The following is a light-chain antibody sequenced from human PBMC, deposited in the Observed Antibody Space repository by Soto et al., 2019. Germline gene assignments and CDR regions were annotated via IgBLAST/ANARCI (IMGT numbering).Light chain of an antibody. J-gene: IGKJ1*01. CDR1: QSISNY. V-gene: IGKV1-39*01. CDR3: QHSYSTPRT. Sequence: DIQMTQSPSSLSASVGDRVTITCRASQSISNYLNWYQQKPGKAPKLLMYAASSLQSGVPSRFSGSGSGTDFPLTISSLQPEDFATYYCQHSYSTPRTFGQGTKVEIK. CDR2: AAS.